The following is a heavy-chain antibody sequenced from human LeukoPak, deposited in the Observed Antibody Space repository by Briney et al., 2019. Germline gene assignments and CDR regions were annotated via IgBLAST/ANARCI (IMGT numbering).Heavy chain of an antibody. CDR2: ISGSGGST. V-gene: IGHV3-23*01. D-gene: IGHD1-7*01. Sequence: GGSLRLSCAASGFTFSSYAMSWVRQAPGKGLEWVSAISGSGGSTYYADPVKGRFTISRDNSKNTLYLQMNSLRAEDTAVYYCAKPRYNWNYGIDYWGQGTLVTVSS. CDR1: GFTFSSYA. J-gene: IGHJ4*02. CDR3: AKPRYNWNYGIDY.